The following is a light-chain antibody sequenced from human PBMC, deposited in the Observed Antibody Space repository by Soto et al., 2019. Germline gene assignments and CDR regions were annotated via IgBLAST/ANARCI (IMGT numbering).Light chain of an antibody. CDR1: QSVSNN. Sequence: MVFTQSPPTLSASPGERATLSCRVSQSVSNNLAWYQQKSGQAPRLLIYGASTRATGIPATFSGSGSGTDFTLTISSLEPEDFAVYYCQQRSNWPPTWTFGQGTKVDI. V-gene: IGKV3-11*01. CDR3: QQRSNWPPTWT. J-gene: IGKJ1*01. CDR2: GAS.